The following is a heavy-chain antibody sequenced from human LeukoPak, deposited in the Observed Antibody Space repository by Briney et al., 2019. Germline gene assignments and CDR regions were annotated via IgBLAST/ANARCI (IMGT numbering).Heavy chain of an antibody. V-gene: IGHV3-23*01. J-gene: IGHJ4*02. CDR2: ISGSGGST. CDR3: AKVLRYFDWLSSFDY. Sequence: PGGALGLSCAASGFTFSSYGMSWVRQAPGKGLEWVSAISGSGGSTYYADSVKGRFTISRDNSKNTLYLQMNSLRAEDTAVYYCAKVLRYFDWLSSFDYWGQGTLVTVSS. D-gene: IGHD3-9*01. CDR1: GFTFSSYG.